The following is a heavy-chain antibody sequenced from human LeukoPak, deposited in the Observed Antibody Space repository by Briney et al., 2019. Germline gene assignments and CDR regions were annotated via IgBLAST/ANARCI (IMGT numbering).Heavy chain of an antibody. Sequence: SGTLSLTCAVSGGSIINSNWWSWVRQPPGKGLEWIGEIDHSGSTSYNPSLKSRVTMSVDRSQNQFSLRLSTVTAADTAVYYCARTSIAARRANAFDIWGQGTMVTVSS. CDR1: GGSIINSNW. J-gene: IGHJ3*02. CDR2: IDHSGST. D-gene: IGHD6-6*01. CDR3: ARTSIAARRANAFDI. V-gene: IGHV4-4*02.